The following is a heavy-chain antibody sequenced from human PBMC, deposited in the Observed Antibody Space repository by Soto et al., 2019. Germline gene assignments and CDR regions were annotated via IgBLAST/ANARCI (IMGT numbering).Heavy chain of an antibody. J-gene: IGHJ4*02. CDR3: ARSGDFWSGYYMGY. CDR2: IYYSGST. D-gene: IGHD3-3*01. Sequence: SETLSLTCTVSGGSISSYYWSWIRQPPGKGLEWIGYIYYSGSTNYNPSLKSRVTISVDTSKNQFSLKLSSVTAADTAVYYCARSGDFWSGYYMGYWGQGTLVTVPQ. CDR1: GGSISSYY. V-gene: IGHV4-59*01.